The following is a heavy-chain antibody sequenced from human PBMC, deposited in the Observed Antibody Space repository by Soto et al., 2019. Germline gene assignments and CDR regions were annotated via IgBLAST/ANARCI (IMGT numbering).Heavy chain of an antibody. CDR2: MNPNSGNT. Sequence: QVQLVQSGAEVKKPGASVKVSCKASGYTFTSYDINWVRQATGQGLEWMGWMNPNSGNTGYAQKFQGRVTMTRNTSISTAYMELSSLRSEDTAVYYCARHYYDSSGYYYFDAFDIWGQGTMVTVSS. J-gene: IGHJ3*02. CDR1: GYTFTSYD. CDR3: ARHYYDSSGYYYFDAFDI. V-gene: IGHV1-8*01. D-gene: IGHD3-22*01.